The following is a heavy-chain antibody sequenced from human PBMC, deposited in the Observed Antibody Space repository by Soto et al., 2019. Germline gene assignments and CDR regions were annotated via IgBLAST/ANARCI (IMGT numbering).Heavy chain of an antibody. Sequence: SETLSLTCAVHGGSLSGYYWTWIRQPPGRGLEWIGDSNPSGRTNYNPSLKSRVTISIDTAKKQFSLNLTSVTAADTALYYCARGIASLGPFPSFEYWGQGTLVIV. D-gene: IGHD2-15*01. CDR2: SNPSGRT. V-gene: IGHV4-34*01. J-gene: IGHJ4*02. CDR1: GGSLSGYY. CDR3: ARGIASLGPFPSFEY.